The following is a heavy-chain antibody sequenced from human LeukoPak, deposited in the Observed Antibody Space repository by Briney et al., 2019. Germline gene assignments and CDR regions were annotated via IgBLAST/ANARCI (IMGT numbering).Heavy chain of an antibody. CDR1: GFTFSSYG. D-gene: IGHD5-24*01. J-gene: IGHJ3*02. CDR2: IWYDGSNK. V-gene: IGHV3-33*01. Sequence: PGGSLRLSCAASGFTFSSYGMHWVRQAPGKGLEWVAVIWYDGSNKYYADFVKGRFTISRDNSKNTLYLQMNSLRAEDTAVYYCARDPVEMAATYAFDIWGQGTMVTVSS. CDR3: ARDPVEMAATYAFDI.